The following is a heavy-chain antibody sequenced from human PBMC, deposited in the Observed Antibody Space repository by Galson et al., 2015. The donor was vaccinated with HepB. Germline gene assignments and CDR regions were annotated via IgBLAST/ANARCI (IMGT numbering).Heavy chain of an antibody. Sequence: CKASGYTFTSYAMHWVRQAPGQRLEWMGWINAGNGNTKYSQKFQGRVTITRDTSASTAYMELSSLRSEDTAVYYCARVQGGGAAAEDYWGQGTLVTVSS. D-gene: IGHD6-13*01. V-gene: IGHV1-3*01. CDR1: GYTFTSYA. CDR3: ARVQGGGAAAEDY. J-gene: IGHJ4*02. CDR2: INAGNGNT.